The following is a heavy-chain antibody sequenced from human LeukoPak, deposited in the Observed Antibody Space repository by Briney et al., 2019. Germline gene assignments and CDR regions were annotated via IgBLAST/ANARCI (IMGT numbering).Heavy chain of an antibody. V-gene: IGHV3-11*01. CDR3: ARDCPRADAFDI. Sequence: GGSLRLSCAASGFTFSDYCMSWIRQAPGKGLEWVSYISSSGSTIYYADSVKGRFTISRDNAKNSLYLQMNSLRAEDTAVYYCARDCPRADAFDIWGQGTMVTVSS. CDR1: GFTFSDYC. CDR2: ISSSGSTI. J-gene: IGHJ3*02.